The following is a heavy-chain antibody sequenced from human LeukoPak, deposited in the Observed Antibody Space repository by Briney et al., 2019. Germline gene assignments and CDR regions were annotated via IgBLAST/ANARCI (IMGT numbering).Heavy chain of an antibody. J-gene: IGHJ4*02. CDR3: ARDREGLGY. V-gene: IGHV3-30-3*01. CDR1: GFTFSSYA. Sequence: PGGSLRLSCAASGFTFSSYAMHWVRQAPGKGLEWVAVISYDGSNKYYADSVKGRFTISRDNAKNTLYLQMNSLRVEDTAVYYCARDREGLGYWGQGTLVTVSS. CDR2: ISYDGSNK. D-gene: IGHD6-6*01.